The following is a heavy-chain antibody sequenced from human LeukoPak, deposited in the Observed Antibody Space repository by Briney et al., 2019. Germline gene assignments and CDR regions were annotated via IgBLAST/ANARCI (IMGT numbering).Heavy chain of an antibody. D-gene: IGHD6-13*01. CDR2: INHSGST. CDR3: ASLSIAAAGTLRNDVYFDY. J-gene: IGHJ4*02. Sequence: PSETLSLTCAVYGGSFSGYYWSWIRQPPGKGLEWIGEINHSGSTNYNPSLKSRVTISVDTSKNQFSLKLSSVTAADTAVYYCASLSIAAAGTLRNDVYFDYWGQGTLVTVSS. CDR1: GGSFSGYY. V-gene: IGHV4-34*01.